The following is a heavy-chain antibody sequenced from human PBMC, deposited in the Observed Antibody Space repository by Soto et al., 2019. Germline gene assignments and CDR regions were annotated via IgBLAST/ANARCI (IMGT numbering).Heavy chain of an antibody. Sequence: PSETLSLTCAVYGGSFSGYYWSWIRQPPGKGLEWIGEINHSGSTNYNPSLKSRVTISVDTSKNQFSLKLSSVTAADTAVYYCARASSIYYDFWSGYSRPPSYGMDVWGQGTTVTVSS. CDR1: GGSFSGYY. D-gene: IGHD3-3*01. CDR2: INHSGST. V-gene: IGHV4-34*01. CDR3: ARASSIYYDFWSGYSRPPSYGMDV. J-gene: IGHJ6*02.